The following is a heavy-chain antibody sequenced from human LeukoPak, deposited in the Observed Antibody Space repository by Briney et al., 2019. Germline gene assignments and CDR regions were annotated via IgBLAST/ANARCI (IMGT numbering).Heavy chain of an antibody. CDR3: ARRPDFLLGLAS. D-gene: IGHD3-3*01. CDR2: IYYSGST. CDR1: GGSISSYY. V-gene: IGHV4-59*01. J-gene: IGHJ4*02. Sequence: SETLSLTCTVSGGSISSYYWSWIRQPPGKGLEWIGYIYYSGSTNYNPSLKSRVTISVDTSKNQFSLKLSSVTAADTAVYYCARRPDFLLGLASGGKEPLVTV.